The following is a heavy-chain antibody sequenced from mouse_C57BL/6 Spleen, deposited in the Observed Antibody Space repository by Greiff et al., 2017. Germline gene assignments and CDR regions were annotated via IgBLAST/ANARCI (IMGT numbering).Heavy chain of an antibody. Sequence: QVQLQQPGAELVKPGASVTMSCKASGYTFTSYWITWVKQRPGQGLEWIGDIYPGSGSTNYNEKFKSKATLTVDTSSSTAYMQLSSLTSEDSAVYYCARGGTTVVDWYFDVWGTGTTVTVSS. D-gene: IGHD1-1*01. CDR2: IYPGSGST. CDR3: ARGGTTVVDWYFDV. J-gene: IGHJ1*03. CDR1: GYTFTSYW. V-gene: IGHV1-55*01.